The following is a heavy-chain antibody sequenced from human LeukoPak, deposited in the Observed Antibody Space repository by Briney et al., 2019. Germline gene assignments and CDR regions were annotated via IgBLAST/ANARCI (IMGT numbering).Heavy chain of an antibody. V-gene: IGHV4-59*01. D-gene: IGHD3-22*01. CDR2: IYYSGST. Sequence: SETLSLTCTVSGGSISSYYWSWIRQPPGKGLEWIGYIYYSGSTNYNPSLKSRVTISVDTSKNQFSLKLSSVIAADTAVYYCARQNSMIVGTFFDYWGQGTLVTVSS. CDR1: GGSISSYY. CDR3: ARQNSMIVGTFFDY. J-gene: IGHJ4*02.